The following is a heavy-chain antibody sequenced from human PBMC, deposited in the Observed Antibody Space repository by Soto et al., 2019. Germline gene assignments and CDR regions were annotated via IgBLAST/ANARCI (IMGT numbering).Heavy chain of an antibody. CDR2: IYYSGST. CDR3: ARTLGGHDVFDI. V-gene: IGHV4-39*01. Sequence: PSETLSLTCTVSGGSISSSSYYWGWIRQPPGKGLEWIGSIYYSGSTYYNPSLKSRVTISVETSKNQFSLKLSSVTAADTAGYYCARTLGGHDVFDIWGKGKMVTVPS. D-gene: IGHD3-16*01. CDR1: GGSISSSSYY. J-gene: IGHJ3*02.